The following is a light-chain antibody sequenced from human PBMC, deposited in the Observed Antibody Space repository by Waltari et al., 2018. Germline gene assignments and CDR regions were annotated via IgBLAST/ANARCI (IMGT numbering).Light chain of an antibody. J-gene: IGKJ1*01. CDR1: QSISSY. V-gene: IGKV1-5*03. CDR3: QQYNYYST. Sequence: IQLTQSPSTLSASVGDRVPITCRASQSISSYLAWYQQKPGKAPKLLIYKASSLESGVPSRFSGSGSGTEFTLTISSLQPDDFATYYCQQYNYYSTFGQGTKVETK. CDR2: KAS.